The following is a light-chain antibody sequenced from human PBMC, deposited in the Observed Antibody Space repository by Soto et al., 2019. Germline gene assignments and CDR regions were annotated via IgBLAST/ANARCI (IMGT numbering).Light chain of an antibody. V-gene: IGLV1-44*01. CDR2: TNN. J-gene: IGLJ1*01. Sequence: QSVLTQPPSASGPPGQRVTISWSGRSSNIGSNTVNWYQQLPGTAPKLFIYTNNQRPSGVPDRFSGSKSGTSASLAISGLQSEDEADYYCATWDDSLNGSVFGGGTKVTVL. CDR3: ATWDDSLNGSV. CDR1: SSNIGSNT.